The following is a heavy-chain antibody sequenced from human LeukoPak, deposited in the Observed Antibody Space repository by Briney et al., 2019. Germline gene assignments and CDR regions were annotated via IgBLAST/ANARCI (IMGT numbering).Heavy chain of an antibody. Sequence: GGSLRLSCATSGFTFTDYYMSWIRQAPGKGLEWVSYISVSGTTMYYADSVKGRFTLSRDNAKNSLYLQMNSLRAEDTAVYYCARGYCSGGSCYPAAFDIWGQGTMVTVSS. D-gene: IGHD2-15*01. J-gene: IGHJ3*02. CDR1: GFTFTDYY. CDR3: ARGYCSGGSCYPAAFDI. V-gene: IGHV3-11*04. CDR2: ISVSGTTM.